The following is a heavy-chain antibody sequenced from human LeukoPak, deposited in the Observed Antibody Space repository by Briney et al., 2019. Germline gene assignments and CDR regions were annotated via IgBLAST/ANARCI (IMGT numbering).Heavy chain of an antibody. D-gene: IGHD6-13*01. CDR3: AKLVRGGSSFLTQILGY. CDR1: GFTFSSYA. J-gene: IGHJ4*02. Sequence: GGSLRLSCAASGFTFSSYAMSWVRQAPGKGLEWVSAISGSGGSTYYADSVKGRFTISRDNSKNTLYLQMNSLRAEDTAVYYCAKLVRGGSSFLTQILGYWGQGTLVTVSS. V-gene: IGHV3-23*01. CDR2: ISGSGGST.